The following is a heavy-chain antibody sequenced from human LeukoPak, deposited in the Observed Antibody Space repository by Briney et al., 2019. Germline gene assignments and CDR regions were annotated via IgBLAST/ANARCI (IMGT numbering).Heavy chain of an antibody. J-gene: IGHJ4*02. CDR3: ARHALPGPFDY. CDR1: GGSISSRSYY. D-gene: IGHD2-21*02. Sequence: SETLSLTCTVSGGSISSRSYYWGWIRQPPGKGLEWIGSIYYSGSTYYNPSLKSRVTISVDTSKNQFSLKLSSVTAADTAVYYCARHALPGPFDYWGQGTLVTVSS. V-gene: IGHV4-39*01. CDR2: IYYSGST.